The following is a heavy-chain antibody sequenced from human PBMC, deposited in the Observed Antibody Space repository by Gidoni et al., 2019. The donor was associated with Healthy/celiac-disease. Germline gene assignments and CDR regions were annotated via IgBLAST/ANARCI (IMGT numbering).Heavy chain of an antibody. CDR2: ISWDGGST. D-gene: IGHD5-12*01. Sequence: GFTFDDYTMHWVRQAPGKGLEWVSLISWDGGSTYYADSVKGRFTISRDNSKNSLYLQMNSLRTEDTALYYCAKLADGRDGYTPDAFDIWGQGTMVTVSS. CDR3: AKLADGRDGYTPDAFDI. J-gene: IGHJ3*02. V-gene: IGHV3-43*01. CDR1: GFTFDDYT.